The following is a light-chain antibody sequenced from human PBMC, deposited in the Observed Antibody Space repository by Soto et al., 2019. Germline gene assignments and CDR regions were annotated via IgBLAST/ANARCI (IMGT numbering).Light chain of an antibody. CDR2: GAS. Sequence: EIGLTQSPGTLSLSPGERGTLSCRASQSVSSSYLAWFQQKPGQAPRLLIYGASSRATGIPDRFSGSGSGTDFTLTISRLEPEDFAVYYCQQYSNLPITFGHGTRLEIK. CDR1: QSVSSSY. CDR3: QQYSNLPIT. V-gene: IGKV3-20*01. J-gene: IGKJ5*01.